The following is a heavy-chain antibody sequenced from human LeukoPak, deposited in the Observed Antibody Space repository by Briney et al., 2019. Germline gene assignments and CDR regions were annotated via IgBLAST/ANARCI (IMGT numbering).Heavy chain of an antibody. CDR3: ARGASTYYFDSSGHRIVDY. D-gene: IGHD3-22*01. J-gene: IGHJ4*02. V-gene: IGHV7-4-1*02. Sequence: ASVKVSCKASGCIFTSYAMNWVRQAPGQGLEWVGWINTNTGNPTYAQGFTGRFVFSLDTSVSTAFLQISSLKAEDTGVYYCARGASTYYFDSSGHRIVDYWGQGTLVTVSS. CDR1: GCIFTSYA. CDR2: INTNTGNP.